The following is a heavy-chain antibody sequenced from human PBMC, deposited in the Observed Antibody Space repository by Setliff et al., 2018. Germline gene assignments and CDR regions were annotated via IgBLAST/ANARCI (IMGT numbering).Heavy chain of an antibody. D-gene: IGHD5-12*01. CDR1: GYTLTELS. V-gene: IGHV1-24*01. J-gene: IGHJ6*02. Sequence: ASVKVSCKVSGYTLTELSMHWVRQAPGKGLEWMGGFDPEDGETIDAQKFQGRVTMTEDTSTDTAYMELSSLRSEDTAVYYCATGSSRGYSGYPRPYGMDVWGQGTTVTVSS. CDR3: ATGSSRGYSGYPRPYGMDV. CDR2: FDPEDGET.